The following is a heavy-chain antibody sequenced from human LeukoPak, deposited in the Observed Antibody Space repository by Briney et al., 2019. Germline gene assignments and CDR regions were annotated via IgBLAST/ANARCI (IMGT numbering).Heavy chain of an antibody. V-gene: IGHV4-30-2*01. Sequence: SETLSLTCTVSGGSISSYFWSWIRQPPGKGLEWIGYIYHSGSTYYNPSLKSRVTISVDRSKNQFSLKLSSVTAADTAVYYCASIYDSSTWGLQIDYWGQGTLVTVSS. CDR1: GGSISSYF. CDR3: ASIYDSSTWGLQIDY. CDR2: IYHSGST. D-gene: IGHD6-13*01. J-gene: IGHJ4*02.